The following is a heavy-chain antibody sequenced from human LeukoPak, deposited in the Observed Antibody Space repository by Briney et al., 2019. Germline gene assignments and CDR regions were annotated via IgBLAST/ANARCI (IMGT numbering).Heavy chain of an antibody. D-gene: IGHD3-22*01. CDR1: GFTFSSYS. CDR2: ISSSSSYI. V-gene: IGHV3-21*01. CDR3: AREGRDYYDSSGYFGY. J-gene: IGHJ4*02. Sequence: GGSLRLSCAASGFTFSSYSMNWVRQAPGKGLEWVSSISSSSSYIYYADSVKGRFTISRDNAKNSLYLQMNSLRADDTAVYYCAREGRDYYDSSGYFGYWGQGTLVTVSS.